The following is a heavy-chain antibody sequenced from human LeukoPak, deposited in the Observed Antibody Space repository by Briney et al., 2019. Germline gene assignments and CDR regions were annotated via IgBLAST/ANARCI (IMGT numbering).Heavy chain of an antibody. Sequence: ASVKVSCKASGYTFTSYAMNWVRQAPGKGLVWMGRVDPEDGKTKYAEKFQGRVTITADTSTDTVYMELSGLTSDDTAVYYCATGRVIVVNYWGQGTLVTVSS. D-gene: IGHD2/OR15-2a*01. CDR3: ATGRVIVVNY. CDR1: GYTFTSYA. J-gene: IGHJ4*02. V-gene: IGHV1-69-2*01. CDR2: VDPEDGKT.